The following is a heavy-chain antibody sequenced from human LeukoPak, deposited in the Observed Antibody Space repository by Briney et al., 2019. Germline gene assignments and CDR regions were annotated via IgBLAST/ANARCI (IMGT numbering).Heavy chain of an antibody. D-gene: IGHD2-15*01. Sequence: SETLSLTCAVYGGSFSGYYWSWIRQSPGKGLEWIGETYHSGSTNYNSSLKSRVTISLDASKNQFSLKLSSVTAADTAVYYCARGRRIVVVLGATRTHRDYYMDVWGKGTTVTVSS. CDR1: GGSFSGYY. J-gene: IGHJ6*03. V-gene: IGHV4-34*01. CDR2: TYHSGST. CDR3: ARGRRIVVVLGATRTHRDYYMDV.